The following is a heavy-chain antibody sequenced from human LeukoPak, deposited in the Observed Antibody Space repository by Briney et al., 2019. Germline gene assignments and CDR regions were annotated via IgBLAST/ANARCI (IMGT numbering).Heavy chain of an antibody. CDR1: GYSFTTNW. V-gene: IGHV5-51*01. CDR2: IYPGDSDT. CDR3: ARFHSSGYSRWFDP. D-gene: IGHD3-22*01. Sequence: GESLKISRKSSGYSFTTNWIGWVRQMPGKGLEWMGIIYPGDSDTRYSPSFQGQVTISADKSISTAYLQWSSLKASDTAMYYCARFHSSGYSRWFDPWGQGTLVTVSS. J-gene: IGHJ5*02.